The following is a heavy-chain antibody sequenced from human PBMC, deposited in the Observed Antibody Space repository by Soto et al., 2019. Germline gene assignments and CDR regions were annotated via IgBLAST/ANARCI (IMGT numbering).Heavy chain of an antibody. D-gene: IGHD2-15*01. Sequence: GSLRLSCAASGFTFSSYSMSWGRQAPGKGLEWVSSISSSSSYIYYADSVKGRFTISRDNAKNSLYLQMNSLRAEDTAVYYCARDPKTRIGYCSGGSCYETIWFDP. CDR1: GFTFSSYS. J-gene: IGHJ5*02. CDR3: ARDPKTRIGYCSGGSCYETIWFDP. CDR2: ISSSSSYI. V-gene: IGHV3-21*01.